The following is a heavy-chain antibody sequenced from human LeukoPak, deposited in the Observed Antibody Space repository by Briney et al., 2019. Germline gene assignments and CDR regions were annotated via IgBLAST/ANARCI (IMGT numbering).Heavy chain of an antibody. CDR3: ARVSGYDWESFYDY. J-gene: IGHJ4*02. V-gene: IGHV4-59*01. CDR2: IYYSGST. Sequence: SETLSLTCSVSGDSIIGYYWGWIRQPPGKGLEWIGYIYYSGSTNYNPSLKSRVTISVDTSKNQFSLKLNSVTAADTAVYYCARVSGYDWESFYDYWGQGTLVTVSS. CDR1: GDSIIGYY. D-gene: IGHD5-12*01.